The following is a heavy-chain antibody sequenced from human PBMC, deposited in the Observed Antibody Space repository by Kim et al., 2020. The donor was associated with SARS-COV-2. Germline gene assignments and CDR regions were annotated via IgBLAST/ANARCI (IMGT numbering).Heavy chain of an antibody. CDR2: INTNTGNP. Sequence: ASVKVSCKTSGYTFTSHAMSWLRQAPGQGLEWMGWINTNTGNPTYAQGFTGRFVFSLDTSFSTAYLQISSLKIDDTAVYFCARTFMVTLDYWGQGALVTVSS. J-gene: IGHJ4*02. V-gene: IGHV7-4-1*02. CDR3: ARTFMVTLDY. CDR1: GYTFTSHA. D-gene: IGHD5-18*01.